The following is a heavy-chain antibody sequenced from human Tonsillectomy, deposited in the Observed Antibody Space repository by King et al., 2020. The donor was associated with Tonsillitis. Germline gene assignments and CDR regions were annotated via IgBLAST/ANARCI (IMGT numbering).Heavy chain of an antibody. V-gene: IGHV3-33*08. Sequence: VQLVESGGGVVQSGRSLRLSCAASGFTFSSYGMHWVRQAPGKGLEWVAGIWYDGSNKYYADSVKGRYPISRDNSKNTLYLQMNSLSTDDTAVYYCARDSGSGSYSYFDYWGQGTLVTVSS. J-gene: IGHJ4*02. CDR3: ARDSGSGSYSYFDY. CDR2: IWYDGSNK. D-gene: IGHD3-10*01. CDR1: GFTFSSYG.